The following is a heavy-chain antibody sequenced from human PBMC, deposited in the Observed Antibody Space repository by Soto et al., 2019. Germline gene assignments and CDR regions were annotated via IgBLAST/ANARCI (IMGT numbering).Heavy chain of an antibody. D-gene: IGHD6-6*01. J-gene: IGHJ4*02. CDR1: GFTFSDYD. CDR2: VSSSGTTI. CDR3: TRMGPRAARPSY. Sequence: GGSLRLSCAASGFTFSDYDMSWIRQAPGKGLEWVSFVSSSGTTIYYADSVKGRFTISRDNAKNSLYLQMNSLRAEDTAVYYCTRMGPRAARPSYWGQGTLVTVSS. V-gene: IGHV3-11*01.